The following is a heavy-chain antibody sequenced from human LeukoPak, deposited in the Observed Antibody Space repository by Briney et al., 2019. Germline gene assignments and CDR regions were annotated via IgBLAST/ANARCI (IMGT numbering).Heavy chain of an antibody. CDR3: ARGQRGYSYGSFDY. D-gene: IGHD5-18*01. CDR2: IWYDGSNK. Sequence: GGSLRLSCAASGFTFSSYGMNWVRQAPGKGLEWVAVIWYDGSNKYYADSVKGRFTISRDNSKNTLYLQMNSLRAEDTAVYYCARGQRGYSYGSFDYWGQGTLVTVSS. CDR1: GFTFSSYG. V-gene: IGHV3-33*01. J-gene: IGHJ4*02.